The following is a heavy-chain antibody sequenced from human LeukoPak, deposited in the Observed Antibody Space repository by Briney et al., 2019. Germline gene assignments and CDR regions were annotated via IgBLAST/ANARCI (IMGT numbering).Heavy chain of an antibody. CDR1: GYTFTGYY. CDR3: ARDITGTTGYYYMDV. J-gene: IGHJ6*03. CDR2: INPNRGGT. D-gene: IGHD1-7*01. V-gene: IGHV1-2*06. Sequence: ASVKVSCKASGYTFTGYYMHWVRQAPGQGLEWMGRINPNRGGTNYAQKFQGRVTMTRDTSISTAYMELSRLRSDDTAVYYCARDITGTTGYYYMDVWGKGTTVTVSS.